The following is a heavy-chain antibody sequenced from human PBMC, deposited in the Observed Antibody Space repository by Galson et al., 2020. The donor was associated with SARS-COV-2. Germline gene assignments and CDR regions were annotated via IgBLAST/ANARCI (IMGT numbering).Heavy chain of an antibody. CDR1: GGTLKNNH. CDR2: ISDNANS. V-gene: IGHV4-59*03. J-gene: IGHJ4*02. D-gene: IGHD2-8*01. Sequence: SETLSLTCTVSGGTLKNNHLSWIRQSPGKGLEWIGCISDNANSNFNTSLQSRVTIPADTFSNQFSLRRSCVTPADTAVYYCGMYAVGRGGDGYWGQGTLVTVSS. CDR3: GMYAVGRGGDGY.